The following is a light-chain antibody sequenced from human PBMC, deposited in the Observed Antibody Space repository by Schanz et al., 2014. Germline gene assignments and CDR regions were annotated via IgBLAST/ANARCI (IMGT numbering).Light chain of an antibody. Sequence: EIVLTQSPGTLSLSPGERATLSCRASQSVSSSYLAWYRQKPGQTPRLLIYGASTRATGTPDRFGGSGSGTDFTLTITGLEPEDFALYYCQQYGSSPGTFGQGTKVEIK. CDR1: QSVSSSY. J-gene: IGKJ1*01. V-gene: IGKV3-20*01. CDR2: GAS. CDR3: QQYGSSPGT.